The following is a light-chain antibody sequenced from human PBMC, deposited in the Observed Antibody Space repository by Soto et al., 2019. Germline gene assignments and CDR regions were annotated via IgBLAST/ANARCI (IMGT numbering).Light chain of an antibody. CDR1: QSVSSY. CDR2: DAS. Sequence: EIVLTQSPATLSLSPGERATLYCRASQSVSSYLAWYQQNPGQAPRLLIYDASNRATGIPARFSGSGSVTAFSLTISSLEPEDFAIYYCQQRRNWPPYTFGQGTKLEIK. J-gene: IGKJ2*01. CDR3: QQRRNWPPYT. V-gene: IGKV3-11*01.